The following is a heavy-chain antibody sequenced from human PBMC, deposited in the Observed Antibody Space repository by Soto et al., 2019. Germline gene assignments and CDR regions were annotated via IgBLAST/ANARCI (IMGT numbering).Heavy chain of an antibody. Sequence: QVQLVQSGAEVKKPGSSVKVSCKASGGTFSSYAISWVRQAPGQGLEWMGGIIPIFGTANYAQKFQGRVTITADESTSTAYMELSSLRSEDTAVYDCARDFLGVVAATYYYGLDVWGQGTKFTVSS. CDR3: ARDFLGVVAATYYYGLDV. CDR2: IIPIFGTA. CDR1: GGTFSSYA. J-gene: IGHJ6*02. V-gene: IGHV1-69*01. D-gene: IGHD2-15*01.